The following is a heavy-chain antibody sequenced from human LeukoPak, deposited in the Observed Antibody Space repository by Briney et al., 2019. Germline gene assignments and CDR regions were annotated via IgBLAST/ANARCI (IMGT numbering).Heavy chain of an antibody. Sequence: PGGSLRLSCAASGITISSYGMHWVRQAPGKGLDWVAVISYDGNYKYYADSVKGRFTISKDISKNTLYLEMNSLRAEDTAVYYCAKAASGSSYNYFDYWGHGTLVTVSS. CDR1: GITISSYG. J-gene: IGHJ4*01. V-gene: IGHV3-30*18. CDR3: AKAASGSSYNYFDY. CDR2: ISYDGNYK. D-gene: IGHD3-10*01.